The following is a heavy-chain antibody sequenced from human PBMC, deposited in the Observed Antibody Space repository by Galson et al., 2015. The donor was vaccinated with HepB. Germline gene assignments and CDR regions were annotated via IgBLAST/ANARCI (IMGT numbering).Heavy chain of an antibody. V-gene: IGHV3-30-3*01. CDR3: ARASGDTAEGTIAY. Sequence: SLRLSCAASGFTFINYAMHWVRQAPGKGLGWVSVISYDGSDKYYADSVKGRFTISRDNSKNTLYLQMNSLRPEDTAVYYCARASGDTAEGTIAYWGQGTLVTVSS. CDR1: GFTFINYA. D-gene: IGHD5-18*01. CDR2: ISYDGSDK. J-gene: IGHJ4*02.